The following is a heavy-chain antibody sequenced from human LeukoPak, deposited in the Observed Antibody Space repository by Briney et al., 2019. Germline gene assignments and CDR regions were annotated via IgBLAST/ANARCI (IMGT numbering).Heavy chain of an antibody. CDR1: GYTFTSYY. D-gene: IGHD7-27*01. J-gene: IGHJ4*02. Sequence: VASVKVSCKASGYTFTSYYMHWVRQAPGQGLEWVGIINPSGGSTSYAQKFQGRVTMTRDMSTSTVYMELSSLRSEDTAVYYCASTLGTRGAFDYWGQGTLVTVSS. CDR2: INPSGGST. CDR3: ASTLGTRGAFDY. V-gene: IGHV1-46*01.